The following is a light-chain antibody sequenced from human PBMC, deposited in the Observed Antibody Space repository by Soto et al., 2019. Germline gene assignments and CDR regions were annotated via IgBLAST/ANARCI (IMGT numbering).Light chain of an antibody. CDR1: QSVSSSY. CDR2: GAS. V-gene: IGKV3-20*01. Sequence: EIVLTQSPGTLSLSPGERATLSCRASQSVSSSYFAWYQQRFGQAPRLLIYGASSRATGIPDRFSGSGSGTDFTLTSSRLEPEDVAVYYCQQYGSSSWTFGQGTKVEI. CDR3: QQYGSSSWT. J-gene: IGKJ1*01.